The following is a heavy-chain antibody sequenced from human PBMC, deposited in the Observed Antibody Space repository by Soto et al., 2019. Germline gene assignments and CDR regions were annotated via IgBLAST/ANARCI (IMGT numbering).Heavy chain of an antibody. D-gene: IGHD6-13*01. Sequence: ESLKISCQGSGYSFTNYCVGWVRQIPGRGLEWMGIIHPGDSDTRYSPFFQGQVTISADKSISTAYLQWSSLKASDTAMYYCARHNRYSSTWFEGWYDPWGQGTLVTVSS. CDR3: ARHNRYSSTWFEGWYDP. V-gene: IGHV5-51*01. J-gene: IGHJ5*02. CDR1: GYSFTNYC. CDR2: IHPGDSDT.